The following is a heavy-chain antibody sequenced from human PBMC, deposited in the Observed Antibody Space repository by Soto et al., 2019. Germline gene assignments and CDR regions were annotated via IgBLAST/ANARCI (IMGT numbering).Heavy chain of an antibody. CDR3: AHRREYSYGYSIYYYYGMDV. D-gene: IGHD5-18*01. V-gene: IGHV2-5*02. J-gene: IGHJ6*02. CDR2: IYWDDDK. Sequence: SGPTLVNPTQTLTLTCTFSGFSLSTSGVGVGWIRQPPGKALEWLALIYWDDDKRYSPSLKSRLTITKDTSKNQVVLTMTNMEPVDTATYYCAHRREYSYGYSIYYYYGMDVWGQGTTVTVSS. CDR1: GFSLSTSGVG.